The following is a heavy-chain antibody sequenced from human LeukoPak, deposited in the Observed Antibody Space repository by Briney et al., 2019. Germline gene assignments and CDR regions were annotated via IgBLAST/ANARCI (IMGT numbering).Heavy chain of an antibody. J-gene: IGHJ3*02. Sequence: PSETLSLTCAVSGGSISSSNWWSWVLQPTGKGLEWIVEIYHSGSTNYNPSLKSRVTISVDKSKNQFSLKLSSVTAADTAVYYCARLPKGWLRTQTPARDAFDIWGQGTMVTVSS. CDR2: IYHSGST. CDR3: ARLPKGWLRTQTPARDAFDI. CDR1: GGSISSSNW. D-gene: IGHD5-12*01. V-gene: IGHV4-4*02.